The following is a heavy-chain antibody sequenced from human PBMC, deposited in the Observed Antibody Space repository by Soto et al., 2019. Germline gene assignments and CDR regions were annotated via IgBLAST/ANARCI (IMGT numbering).Heavy chain of an antibody. CDR1: GGSISSYY. Sequence: SETLSLTCTVSGGSISSYYWSWIRQPPGKGLEWIGYIYYSGSTNYNPSLKSRVTISVDTSKNQFSLKLSSVTAADTAVYYCARHGTDLGAIFGVVKNYYYMDVWGKGTTVTVSS. D-gene: IGHD3-3*01. CDR2: IYYSGST. J-gene: IGHJ6*03. CDR3: ARHGTDLGAIFGVVKNYYYMDV. V-gene: IGHV4-59*08.